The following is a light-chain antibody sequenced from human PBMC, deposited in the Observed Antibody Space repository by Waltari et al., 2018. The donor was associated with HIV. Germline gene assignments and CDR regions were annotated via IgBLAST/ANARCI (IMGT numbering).Light chain of an antibody. J-gene: IGKJ5*01. CDR3: QQYKSYPLT. Sequence: DIHMPQSPSSLSASLGDRFTLTCRASQDIVNYLVWFQQKPGEAPKSLIYAASSLQRGVPSKFRGSGSGTDFTLTIDTLHSEDSATYYCQQYKSYPLTFGQGTRLEIK. CDR2: AAS. CDR1: QDIVNY. V-gene: IGKV1-16*02.